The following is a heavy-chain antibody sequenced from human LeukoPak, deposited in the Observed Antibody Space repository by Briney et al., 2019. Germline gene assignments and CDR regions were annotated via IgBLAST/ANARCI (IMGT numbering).Heavy chain of an antibody. CDR3: ARTRSEDSSGYYSVTLNWFDP. CDR2: IIPIFGTA. V-gene: IGHV1-69*05. Sequence: SVKVSCKASGYTFTSYDINWVRQATGQGLEWMGGIIPIFGTANYAQKFQGRVTITTDESTSTAYMELSSLRSADTAVYYCARTRSEDSSGYYSVTLNWFDPWGQGTLVTVSS. J-gene: IGHJ5*02. CDR1: GYTFTSYD. D-gene: IGHD3-22*01.